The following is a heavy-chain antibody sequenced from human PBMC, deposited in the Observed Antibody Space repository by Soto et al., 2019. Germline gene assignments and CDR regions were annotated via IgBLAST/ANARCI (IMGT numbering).Heavy chain of an antibody. V-gene: IGHV3-49*03. J-gene: IGHJ3*02. CDR2: IRSKAYGGTT. Sequence: GGSLRLSCTASGFTFGDYAMSWFRQAPGKGLEWVGFIRSKAYGGTTEYAASVKGRFTISRDDSKSIAYLQMNSLKTEDTAVYYCTRGGYSSSWYAAFDIWGQGTMVTVSS. CDR3: TRGGYSSSWYAAFDI. CDR1: GFTFGDYA. D-gene: IGHD6-13*01.